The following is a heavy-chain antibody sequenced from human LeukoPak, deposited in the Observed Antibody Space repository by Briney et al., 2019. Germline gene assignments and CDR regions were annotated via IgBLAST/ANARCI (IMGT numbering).Heavy chain of an antibody. D-gene: IGHD3-22*01. J-gene: IGHJ3*02. V-gene: IGHV3-21*01. CDR1: GFTFSRYT. CDR3: ARDLLAYYNSNGYYGAFDI. Sequence: GGSLRLSCAASGFTFSRYTMNWVRQAPGKGLEWVSTISSSSTYIYYADSVKGRFTISRDNAKNSLYLQMNSLRAEDTTVYYCARDLLAYYNSNGYYGAFDIWGQGTMVTVSS. CDR2: ISSSSTYI.